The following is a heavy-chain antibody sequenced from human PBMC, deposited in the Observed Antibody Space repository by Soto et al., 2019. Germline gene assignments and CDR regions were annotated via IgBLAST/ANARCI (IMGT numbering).Heavy chain of an antibody. CDR3: ARSFPRGGTTNSGSYYGPIGIPSDY. Sequence: GGSLRLSCAASGFTFSSYSMNWVRQAPGKGLEWVSSISSSSSYIYYADSVKGRFTISRDNAKNSLYLQMNSLRAEDTAVYYCARSFPRGGTTNSGSYYGPIGIPSDYWGQGTLVTVSS. CDR2: ISSSSSYI. V-gene: IGHV3-21*01. J-gene: IGHJ4*02. CDR1: GFTFSSYS. D-gene: IGHD1-26*01.